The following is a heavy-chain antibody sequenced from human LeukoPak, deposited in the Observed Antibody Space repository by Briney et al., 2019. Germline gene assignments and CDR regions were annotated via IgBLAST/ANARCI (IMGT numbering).Heavy chain of an antibody. Sequence: GASVKVSCKASGYTFTSYGISWVRQAPGRGLAWMGWISAYNGNTNFAQKLQARVTITTDTSTSTAYMALSSLISDDKAVYYCARDGHGSGSYYKYWGQGTLVTVSS. J-gene: IGHJ4*02. CDR2: ISAYNGNT. CDR3: ARDGHGSGSYYKY. V-gene: IGHV1-18*01. CDR1: GYTFTSYG. D-gene: IGHD1-26*01.